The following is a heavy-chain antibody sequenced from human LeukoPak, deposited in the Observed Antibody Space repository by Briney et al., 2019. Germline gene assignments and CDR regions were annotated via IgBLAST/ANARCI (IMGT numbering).Heavy chain of an antibody. CDR3: ARHDRGYYDSSGYYRPGVDFDY. CDR1: GFTFSSYA. D-gene: IGHD3-22*01. V-gene: IGHV3-23*01. CDR2: ITGSGGST. Sequence: GGSLRLSCAASGFTFSSYAMSWVRQAPGKGLEWVSAITGSGGSTYYADSVKGRFTISRDNSKNTLYLQMNSLRAEDTAVYYCARHDRGYYDSSGYYRPGVDFDYWGQGTLVTVSS. J-gene: IGHJ4*02.